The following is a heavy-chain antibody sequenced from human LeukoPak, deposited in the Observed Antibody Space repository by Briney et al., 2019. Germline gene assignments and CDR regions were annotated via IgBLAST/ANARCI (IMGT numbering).Heavy chain of an antibody. D-gene: IGHD2-15*01. CDR1: GFTFNRYA. CDR2: ISGSGGST. CDR3: AKADCSAGSCYRYFDY. V-gene: IGHV3-23*01. Sequence: GGSLRLSCAASGFTFNRYAMSWVRQAPGKGLEWVSAISGSGGSTYYADSVKGRFTISRDNSKNTLYLQMNSLRAEDTAVYYCAKADCSAGSCYRYFDYWGQGTLATVSS. J-gene: IGHJ4*02.